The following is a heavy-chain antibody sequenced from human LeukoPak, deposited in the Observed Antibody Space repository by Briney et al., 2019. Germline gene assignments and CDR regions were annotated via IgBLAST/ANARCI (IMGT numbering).Heavy chain of an antibody. CDR2: IYTSGST. Sequence: PSETLSLTCTVSGGSISSYYWSWMRQPAGKGLEWIGRIYTSGSTNYNTSLKSRVTMSVDTSKNQFSLKLSSVTAADTAVYYCASITGTLGRDAFDIWGQGTMVTVSS. CDR1: GGSISSYY. CDR3: ASITGTLGRDAFDI. J-gene: IGHJ3*02. D-gene: IGHD1-20*01. V-gene: IGHV4-4*07.